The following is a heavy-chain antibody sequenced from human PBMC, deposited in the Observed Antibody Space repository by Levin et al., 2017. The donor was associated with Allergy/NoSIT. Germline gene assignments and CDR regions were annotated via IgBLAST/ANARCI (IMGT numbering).Heavy chain of an antibody. J-gene: IGHJ4*02. D-gene: IGHD3-22*01. CDR2: ISYDGSNK. CDR1: GFTFSSYG. CDR3: AKDRSSGSPGAY. Sequence: GESLKISCAASGFTFSSYGMHWVRQAPGKGLEWVAVISYDGSNKYYADSVKGRFTISRDNSKNTLYLQMNSLRAEDTAVYYCAKDRSSGSPGAYWGQGTLVTVSS. V-gene: IGHV3-30*18.